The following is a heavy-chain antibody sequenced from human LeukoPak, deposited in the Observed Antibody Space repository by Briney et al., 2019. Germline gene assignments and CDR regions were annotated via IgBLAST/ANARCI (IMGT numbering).Heavy chain of an antibody. CDR2: IYSGGST. Sequence: PGGSLRLSCAASGFTVSSNYMSWVRQAPGKGLEWVSIIYSGGSTFYADSVKGRFTISRDNSKNTLYLQMNSLRAEDTAVYYCARGAARMVEMGTIISFEYWGQGTLVTVSS. CDR1: GFTVSSNY. D-gene: IGHD5-24*01. CDR3: ARGAARMVEMGTIISFEY. J-gene: IGHJ4*02. V-gene: IGHV3-53*05.